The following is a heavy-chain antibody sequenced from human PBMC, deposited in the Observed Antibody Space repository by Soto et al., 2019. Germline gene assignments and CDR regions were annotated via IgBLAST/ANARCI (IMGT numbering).Heavy chain of an antibody. V-gene: IGHV3-23*01. CDR1: GFTFSSYA. J-gene: IGHJ4*02. CDR3: AKDLGRPVVAGLDYFDY. D-gene: IGHD2-15*01. Sequence: GSLRLSCAASGFTFSSYAMSWVRQAPGKGLEWVSAISGSGGSTYYADSVKGRFTISRDNSKNTLYLQMNSLRAEDTAVYYCAKDLGRPVVAGLDYFDYWGQGTLVTVSS. CDR2: ISGSGGST.